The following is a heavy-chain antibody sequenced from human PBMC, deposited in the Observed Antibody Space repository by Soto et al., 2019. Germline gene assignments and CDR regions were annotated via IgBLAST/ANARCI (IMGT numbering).Heavy chain of an antibody. D-gene: IGHD6-13*01. J-gene: IGHJ6*02. CDR2: ISYDGSNK. V-gene: IGHV3-30*18. Sequence: QVQRVESGGGVVQPGRSLRLSCAASGFTFSSYGMNWVRQAPGKGLEWVAVISYDGSNKYYADSVKGRFTISRDSSKNMLYLQMNSLRAEDTAVYYCAKEDSSSWHYYYGMDVWGQGTTVTVSS. CDR3: AKEDSSSWHYYYGMDV. CDR1: GFTFSSYG.